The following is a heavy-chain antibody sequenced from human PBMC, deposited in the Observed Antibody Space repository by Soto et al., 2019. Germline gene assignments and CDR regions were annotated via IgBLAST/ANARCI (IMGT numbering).Heavy chain of an antibody. CDR1: GGTFSSYS. Sequence: QVQLVQSGAEVKKPGSSVKVSCEASGGTFSSYSFSWVRQAPGQGLEWMGRVIPILGMANYAQKFQGRVTITADKSAXTXDXXLSSLRSEDTAVYYCARGGAVVVPGAVDRHNWFDPWGQGTLVTVSS. D-gene: IGHD2-2*01. J-gene: IGHJ5*02. V-gene: IGHV1-69*02. CDR2: VIPILGMA. CDR3: ARGGAVVVPGAVDRHNWFDP.